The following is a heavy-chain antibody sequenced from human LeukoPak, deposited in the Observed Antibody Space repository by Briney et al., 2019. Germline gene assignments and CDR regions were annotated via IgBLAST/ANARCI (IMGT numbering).Heavy chain of an antibody. CDR1: GASTSSSAYY. D-gene: IGHD3-10*01. J-gene: IGHJ4*02. V-gene: IGHV4-39*07. Sequence: SETLSLTCTVSGASTSSSAYYWGWIRQPPGKGLEWIGNIYYSGSTYCNPSLKSQVTISVDTSKNQFSLKLSSVTAADTAVYYCATQGITMVRGVDYFDYWGQGTLVTVSS. CDR3: ATQGITMVRGVDYFDY. CDR2: IYYSGST.